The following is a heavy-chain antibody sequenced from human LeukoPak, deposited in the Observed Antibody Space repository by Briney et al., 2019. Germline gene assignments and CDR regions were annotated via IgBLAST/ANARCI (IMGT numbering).Heavy chain of an antibody. CDR3: TSDDAFDI. Sequence: QPGRSLRLSCTASGFTFGDYAMSWVRQAPGKGLEWVGFIRSKAYGGTTEYAASVKGRFTIPRDDSKSIAYLQMNSLKTEDTAVYYCTSDDAFDIWGQGTMVTVSS. J-gene: IGHJ3*02. CDR1: GFTFGDYA. V-gene: IGHV3-49*04. CDR2: IRSKAYGGTT.